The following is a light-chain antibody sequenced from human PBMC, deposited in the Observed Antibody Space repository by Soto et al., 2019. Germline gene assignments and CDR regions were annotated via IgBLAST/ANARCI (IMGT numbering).Light chain of an antibody. V-gene: IGKV3-15*01. CDR3: QQGHNWPLT. CDR2: GAS. J-gene: IGKJ2*01. Sequence: EIVITQSPATLSVSPGERATLSCRASQSISSELAWYQQRPGQPPRLLIYGASTRATGVPDRFTGSGSGSDFTLTISGLHSEDFAVYYCQQGHNWPLTFGQGTRLEI. CDR1: QSISSE.